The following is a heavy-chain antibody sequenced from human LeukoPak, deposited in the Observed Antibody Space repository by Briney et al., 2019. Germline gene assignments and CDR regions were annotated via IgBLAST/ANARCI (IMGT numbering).Heavy chain of an antibody. D-gene: IGHD2-2*02. V-gene: IGHV3-30*03. Sequence: GGSLRLSCAASGFTFSSYSMNWVRQAPGKGLEWVAVISYDGSNKYYADSVKGRFTISRDNSKNTLYLQMNSLRAEDTAVYYCARDQIGIVVVPAAIGYWGQGTLVTVSS. CDR3: ARDQIGIVVVPAAIGY. CDR1: GFTFSSYS. CDR2: ISYDGSNK. J-gene: IGHJ4*02.